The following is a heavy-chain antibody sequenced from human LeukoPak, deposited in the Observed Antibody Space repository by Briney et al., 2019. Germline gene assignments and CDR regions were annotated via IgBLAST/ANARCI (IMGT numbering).Heavy chain of an antibody. CDR2: ISSSGSTI. CDR1: GFTFSDYY. D-gene: IGHD3-22*01. V-gene: IGHV3-11*04. Sequence: GGSLRLSCAASGFTFSDYYMSWIRQAPGTGLEWVSYISSSGSTIYYADSVKGRLTISRDNAKNSLYLQMNSLRAEDTAVYYCARSTMIVVVITGAFDIWGQGTMVTVSS. CDR3: ARSTMIVVVITGAFDI. J-gene: IGHJ3*02.